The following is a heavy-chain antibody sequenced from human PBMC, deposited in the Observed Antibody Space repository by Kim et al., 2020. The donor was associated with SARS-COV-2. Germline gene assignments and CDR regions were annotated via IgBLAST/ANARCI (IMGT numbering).Heavy chain of an antibody. Sequence: SETLSLTCTVSGGSISSYYWSWIRQPPGKGLEWIGYIYYSGSTNYNPSLKSRVTISVDTSKNQFSLKLSSVTAADTAVYYCARTIEQLGPNWFDPWGQGTLVTVSS. CDR2: IYYSGST. CDR3: ARTIEQLGPNWFDP. V-gene: IGHV4-59*13. J-gene: IGHJ5*02. CDR1: GGSISSYY. D-gene: IGHD6-6*01.